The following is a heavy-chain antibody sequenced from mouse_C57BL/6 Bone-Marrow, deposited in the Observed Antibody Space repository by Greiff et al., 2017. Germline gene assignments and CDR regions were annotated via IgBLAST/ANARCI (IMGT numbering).Heavy chain of an antibody. Sequence: EVQVVESGGGLVQPGESLKLSCESNEYEFPSHDMSWVRKTPEKRLELVAAINSDGGSTYYPDTMERRFIISRDNTKKTLYLKMSSLRSEDTAWYYCASPLTGRGYFDYWGQGTTLTVSS. CDR1: EYEFPSHD. J-gene: IGHJ2*01. D-gene: IGHD4-1*01. CDR2: INSDGGST. CDR3: ASPLTGRGYFDY. V-gene: IGHV5-2*01.